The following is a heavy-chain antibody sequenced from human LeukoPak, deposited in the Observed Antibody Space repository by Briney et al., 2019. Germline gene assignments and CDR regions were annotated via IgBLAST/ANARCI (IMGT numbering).Heavy chain of an antibody. D-gene: IGHD6-6*01. CDR2: INHSGST. CDR3: ARDRGTTSSAGYYFDT. Sequence: SETLSLTCAVYGGSFSGYYWSWIRQPPGKGLEWIGEINHSGSTNYNPSLKSRVTISVDTSKNQFSLKLSSVTAADTAVYYCARDRGTTSSAGYYFDTWGQGALVTVSS. CDR1: GGSFSGYY. V-gene: IGHV4-34*01. J-gene: IGHJ4*02.